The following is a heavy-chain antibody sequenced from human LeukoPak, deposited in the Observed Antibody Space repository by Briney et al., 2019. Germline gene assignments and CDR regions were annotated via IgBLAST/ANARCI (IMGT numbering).Heavy chain of an antibody. CDR3: ASGESGWYRDYYGMDV. CDR1: GYTFTGYY. J-gene: IGHJ6*02. D-gene: IGHD6-19*01. CDR2: INPNSGGT. V-gene: IGHV1-2*02. Sequence: ASVKVSCKASGYTFTGYYMHWVRQAPGQGLEWMGWINPNSGGTNYAQKFQGRVTMTRDTSISTAYMELSRLRSGDTAVYYCASGESGWYRDYYGMDVWGQGTTVTVSS.